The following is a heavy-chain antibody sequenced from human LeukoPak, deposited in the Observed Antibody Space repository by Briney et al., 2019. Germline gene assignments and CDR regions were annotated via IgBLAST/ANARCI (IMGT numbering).Heavy chain of an antibody. D-gene: IGHD6-19*01. V-gene: IGHV3-23*01. J-gene: IGHJ5*02. CDR2: ISGSGGST. Sequence: GGSLRPSCAASGFTFSSYAMSWVRQAPGKGLEWVSAISGSGGSTYYADSVKGRFTISRDNSKNTLYLQMNSLRAEDTAVYYCAKDSIKAVAGLFDPWGQGTLVTVSS. CDR3: AKDSIKAVAGLFDP. CDR1: GFTFSSYA.